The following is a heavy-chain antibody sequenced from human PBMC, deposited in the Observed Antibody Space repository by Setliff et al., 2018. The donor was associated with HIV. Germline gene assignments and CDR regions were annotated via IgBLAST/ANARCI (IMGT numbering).Heavy chain of an antibody. J-gene: IGHJ5*02. Sequence: VKVSCKASGYSFSNYAINWVRQAPGQGLEWMGWIKTDSGSPTYAQGFTGRFVFSVDTSVTTAYLQISSLKAEDTAVYYCARALYGDYGGDLNWLDPWGQGTLVTVSS. V-gene: IGHV7-4-1*02. CDR3: ARALYGDYGGDLNWLDP. CDR1: GYSFSNYA. D-gene: IGHD4-17*01. CDR2: IKTDSGSP.